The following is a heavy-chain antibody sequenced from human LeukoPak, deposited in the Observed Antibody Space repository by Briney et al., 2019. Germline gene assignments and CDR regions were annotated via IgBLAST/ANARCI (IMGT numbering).Heavy chain of an antibody. Sequence: GGSLRLSCAASGFTFSSYGMHWVRQAPGKGLEWVAVISYDGSNKYYADSVKGRFTIPRDNSKNTLYLQMNSLRAEDTAVYYCAKDTGSSWSDPWGQGTLVTVSS. CDR1: GFTFSSYG. D-gene: IGHD6-6*01. V-gene: IGHV3-30*18. CDR3: AKDTGSSWSDP. CDR2: ISYDGSNK. J-gene: IGHJ5*02.